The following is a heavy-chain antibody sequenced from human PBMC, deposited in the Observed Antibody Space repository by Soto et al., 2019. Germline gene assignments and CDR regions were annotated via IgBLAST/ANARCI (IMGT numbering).Heavy chain of an antibody. CDR3: AGGRRRGVVVAATQHNWFDP. Sequence: PSETLSLTCAVSGDSISRCASSWSWIRQPPGKGLKWIGHIYHSGSTYYNPSLKSRVTISLHRSRNQFSLKLSSVTAADTAVYYCAGGRRRGVVVAATQHNWFDPWGQGALVTVSS. V-gene: IGHV4-30-2*01. CDR2: IYHSGST. CDR1: GDSISRCASS. D-gene: IGHD2-15*01. J-gene: IGHJ5*02.